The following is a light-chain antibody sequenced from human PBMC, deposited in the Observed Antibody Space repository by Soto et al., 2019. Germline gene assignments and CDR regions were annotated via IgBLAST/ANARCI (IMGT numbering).Light chain of an antibody. CDR2: DVS. CDR3: CSYIGTNTSYV. V-gene: IGLV2-11*01. Sequence: QSALTQPRSVSGSPGQSVTISCTGTSSDVGGYNYVSWYQQHPGKAPKVMIYDVSKRPSGGPDPFSGSKSGNTASLTISGLQAEDEADYYCCSYIGTNTSYVFGTGTKLTVL. J-gene: IGLJ1*01. CDR1: SSDVGGYNY.